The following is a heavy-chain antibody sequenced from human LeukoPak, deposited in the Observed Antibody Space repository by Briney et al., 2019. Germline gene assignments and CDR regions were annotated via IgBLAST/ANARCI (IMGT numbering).Heavy chain of an antibody. D-gene: IGHD1-26*01. CDR1: GFIFSYYG. V-gene: IGHV3-23*01. CDR3: AKELESWEIFEY. J-gene: IGHJ4*02. CDR2: IGGGGTGT. Sequence: GGSLRLSCAASGFIFSYYGMNWVRQAPGKGLEWVSGIGGGGTGTHYADSVKGRFTVSRDNSRNTLYLQMNSLRAEDTALYYCAKELESWEIFEYWGQGTLVTVSS.